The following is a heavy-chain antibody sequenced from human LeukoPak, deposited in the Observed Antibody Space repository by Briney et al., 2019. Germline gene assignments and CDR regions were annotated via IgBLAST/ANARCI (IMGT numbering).Heavy chain of an antibody. Sequence: SETLSLTCTVSGGSIRSNYYWGWIRQPPGKGLEWIGSIYYSGNSYYNPSLKSRVTISIDTSRNTFSLKMTSVTAADTAVYYCARRVGWPATTYYYMDVWGRGTTVT. CDR1: GGSIRSNYY. D-gene: IGHD6-19*01. CDR3: ARRVGWPATTYYYMDV. J-gene: IGHJ6*03. CDR2: IYYSGNS. V-gene: IGHV4-39*07.